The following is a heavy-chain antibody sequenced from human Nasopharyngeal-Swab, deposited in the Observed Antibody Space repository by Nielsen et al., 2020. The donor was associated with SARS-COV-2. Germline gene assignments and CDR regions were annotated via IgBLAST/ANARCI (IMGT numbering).Heavy chain of an antibody. CDR3: ARAGTIFGVVIIHFDY. CDR2: IYYGGST. CDR1: GGSISSGGYY. V-gene: IGHV4-31*03. D-gene: IGHD3-3*01. Sequence: SETLSLTCTVSGGSISSGGYYWSWIRQHPGKGLEWIGYIYYGGSTYYNPSLKSRVTISVDTSKNQFSLKLSSVTAADTAVYYCARAGTIFGVVIIHFDYWGQGTLVTVSS. J-gene: IGHJ4*02.